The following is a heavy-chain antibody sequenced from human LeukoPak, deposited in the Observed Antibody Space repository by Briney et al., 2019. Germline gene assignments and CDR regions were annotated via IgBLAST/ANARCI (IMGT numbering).Heavy chain of an antibody. CDR3: ARDGKYSSSWYGDY. Sequence: PPGRSLRLSCAASGFTFSSYAMHWVRQAPGKGLEWVAVISYDGSNKYYADSVKGRFTISRDNSKNTLYLQMNSLRAEDTAVYYCARDGKYSSSWYGDYWGQGTLVTVSS. D-gene: IGHD6-13*01. CDR1: GFTFSSYA. J-gene: IGHJ4*02. CDR2: ISYDGSNK. V-gene: IGHV3-30*04.